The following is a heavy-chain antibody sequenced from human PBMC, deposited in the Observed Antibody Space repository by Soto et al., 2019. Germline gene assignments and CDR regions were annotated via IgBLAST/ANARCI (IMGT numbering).Heavy chain of an antibody. CDR2: IYYSGST. CDR3: ARSIDDMIATAGAFDI. Sequence: TVSGGSISSYYWSWIRQPPGKGLEWIGYIYYSGSTNYNPSLKSRVTISVDTSKNQFSLKLSSVTAADTAVYYCARSIDDMIATAGAFDIWGQGTMVTVSS. V-gene: IGHV4-59*01. D-gene: IGHD6-13*01. J-gene: IGHJ3*02. CDR1: GGSISSYY.